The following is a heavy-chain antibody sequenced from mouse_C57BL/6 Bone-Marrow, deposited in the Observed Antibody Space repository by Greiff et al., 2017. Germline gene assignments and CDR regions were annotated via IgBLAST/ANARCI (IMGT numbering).Heavy chain of an antibody. Sequence: VQLQQSGPVLVKPGASVKMSCKASGYTFTDYYMNWVKQSHGKSLEWIGVINPYNGGTSYNQKFKGKATLTVDKSSSTAYMELNSLTSEDSAVYYCARWGWDEGFAYWGQGTLVTVSA. CDR3: ARWGWDEGFAY. D-gene: IGHD4-1*01. CDR2: INPYNGGT. CDR1: GYTFTDYY. V-gene: IGHV1-19*01. J-gene: IGHJ3*01.